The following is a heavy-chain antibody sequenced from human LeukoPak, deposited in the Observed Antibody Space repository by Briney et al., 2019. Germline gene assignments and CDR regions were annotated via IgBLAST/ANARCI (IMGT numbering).Heavy chain of an antibody. V-gene: IGHV1-69*13. D-gene: IGHD3-10*01. Sequence: GASVKVSCKASGGAFSNFAISWVRQAPGQGPEWMGGVIPIFGRANYAQRFQGRVTITADESTSTVYMELSSLRSEDTAVYYCARAYGPYYFDYWGQGTVVTVSS. J-gene: IGHJ4*02. CDR3: ARAYGPYYFDY. CDR1: GGAFSNFA. CDR2: VIPIFGRA.